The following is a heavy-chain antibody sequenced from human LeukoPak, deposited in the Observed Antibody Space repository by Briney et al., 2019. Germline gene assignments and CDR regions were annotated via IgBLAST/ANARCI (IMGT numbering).Heavy chain of an antibody. J-gene: IGHJ4*02. V-gene: IGHV3-23*01. Sequence: GGSLRLSCAASGFTFDDYAMHWVRQAPGKGLEWVSAITGSGGSTYYADSVEGRFTISRDNSKNMLYVQMNSLRAEDTALYYCAKGEGEYQLLSDYWGQGTLVTVSS. CDR1: GFTFDDYA. CDR3: AKGEGEYQLLSDY. CDR2: ITGSGGST. D-gene: IGHD2-2*01.